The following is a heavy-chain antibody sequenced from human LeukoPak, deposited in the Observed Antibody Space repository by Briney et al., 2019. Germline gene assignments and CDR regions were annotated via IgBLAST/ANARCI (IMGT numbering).Heavy chain of an antibody. CDR1: GYTFTSYG. V-gene: IGHV1-8*02. Sequence: ASVKVSCKASGYTFTSYGINWVRQATGQGLEWMGWMNPNSGNTGYAQKFQGRVTMTRNTSISTAYMELSSLRSEDTAVYYCARGTSYDFWSGYYPKYYFDYWGQGTLVTVSS. CDR3: ARGTSYDFWSGYYPKYYFDY. D-gene: IGHD3-3*01. CDR2: MNPNSGNT. J-gene: IGHJ4*02.